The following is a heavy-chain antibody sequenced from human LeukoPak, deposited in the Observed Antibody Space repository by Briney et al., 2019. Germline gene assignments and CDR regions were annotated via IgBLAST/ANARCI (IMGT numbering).Heavy chain of an antibody. Sequence: GGSLILSCAASGFTFSNAWMSWVRQAPGKGLEWVGRIKSKNDGGTTDYAAGVKSRLEDSKNTLYLQMNSLKTEDTAVYYCTTVTAGGYYYYGMDVWGQGTTVTVSS. V-gene: IGHV3-15*01. CDR1: GFTFSNAW. J-gene: IGHJ6*02. CDR2: IKSKNDGGTT. CDR3: TTVTAGGYYYYGMDV. D-gene: IGHD3-10*01.